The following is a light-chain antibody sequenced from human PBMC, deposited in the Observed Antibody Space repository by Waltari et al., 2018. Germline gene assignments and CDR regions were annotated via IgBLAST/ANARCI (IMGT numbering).Light chain of an antibody. CDR2: GAS. CDR1: QSVSSSY. V-gene: IGKV3-20*01. Sequence: IVLTQSPGTLSLSPGERATLSCRASQSVSSSYLAWYQQKPGQAPRPLIYGASSRATGIPDRFSGSGSGTDFTLTISRLEPEDFAVYYCQQYGSSPPWMFGQGTKVEIK. CDR3: QQYGSSPPWM. J-gene: IGKJ1*01.